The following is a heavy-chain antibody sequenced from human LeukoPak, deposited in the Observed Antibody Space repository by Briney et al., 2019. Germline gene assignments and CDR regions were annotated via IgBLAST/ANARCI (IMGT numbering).Heavy chain of an antibody. V-gene: IGHV3-23*01. CDR3: AKFLGSGWYSLEYFQH. J-gene: IGHJ1*01. Sequence: GGSLRLSCAASGFTFSSYAMSWVRQAPGKGLEWVSAISGSGGSTYYADSVKGRFTISRDNSKNTLYLQMNSLRAEDTAVYYCAKFLGSGWYSLEYFQHWGQGTLVTVSS. CDR1: GFTFSSYA. D-gene: IGHD6-19*01. CDR2: ISGSGGST.